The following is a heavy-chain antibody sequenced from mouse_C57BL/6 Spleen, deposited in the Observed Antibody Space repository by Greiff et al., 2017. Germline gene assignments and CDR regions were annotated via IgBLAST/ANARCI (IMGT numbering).Heavy chain of an antibody. CDR3: AREGYFDV. CDR1: GYTFTDYN. V-gene: IGHV1-22*01. CDR2: INPNNGGT. J-gene: IGHJ1*03. Sequence: VQLQQSGPELVKPGASVKMSCKASGYTFTDYNMHWVKQSQGKSLEWIGYINPNNGGTSYNQKFKGKATLTVNKSSSTADMELRGLTSEDSAVYYCAREGYFDVWGTGTTVTVSS.